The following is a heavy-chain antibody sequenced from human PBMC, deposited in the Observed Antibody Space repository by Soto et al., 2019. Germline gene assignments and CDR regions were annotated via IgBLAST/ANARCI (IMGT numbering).Heavy chain of an antibody. CDR2: ISYSGTT. Sequence: LFLTCPCSGDSISRYNNYWSLFRQPPGEGLEWIGFISYSGTTSYSPSLRSRVAISLDTSKNQFSLSLSSVTAADTAVYYCARGRGYSYGLDPWGQGTLVTVS. V-gene: IGHV4-30-4*01. CDR1: GDSISRYNNY. D-gene: IGHD5-18*01. J-gene: IGHJ5*02. CDR3: ARGRGYSYGLDP.